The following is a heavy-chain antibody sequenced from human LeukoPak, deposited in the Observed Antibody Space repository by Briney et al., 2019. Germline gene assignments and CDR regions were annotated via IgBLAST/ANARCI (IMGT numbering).Heavy chain of an antibody. J-gene: IGHJ4*02. CDR1: GGSISSYY. D-gene: IGHD2-15*01. Sequence: SETLSLTCTVSGGSISSYYWSWIRQPPGKGLEWIGYIYYSGYTNYNPSLKSRVTISVDTSKNQFSLKLSSVTAADTAVYYCARQLGYCSGGSCYPLRLLDYWGQGTLVTVSS. CDR2: IYYSGYT. CDR3: ARQLGYCSGGSCYPLRLLDY. V-gene: IGHV4-59*01.